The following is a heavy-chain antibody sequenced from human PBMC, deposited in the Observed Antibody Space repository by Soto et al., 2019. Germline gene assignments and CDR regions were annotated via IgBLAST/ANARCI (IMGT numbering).Heavy chain of an antibody. CDR2: IWYDGSNK. CDR1: LFTFSSYG. J-gene: IGHJ3*01. CDR3: ARPVGDTGGDALDR. Sequence: GGVLRISWAVALFTFSSYGMDWSLTAPCKGLEWVAVIWYDGSNKYYADSVKGRFTISRDNSKNTLYLQMNSLRAEDTAGEDCARPVGDTGGDALDRRGHGTRVTVS. D-gene: IGHD1-26*01. V-gene: IGHV3-33*08.